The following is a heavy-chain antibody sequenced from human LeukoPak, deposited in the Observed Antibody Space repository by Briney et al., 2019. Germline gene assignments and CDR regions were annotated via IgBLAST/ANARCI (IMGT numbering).Heavy chain of an antibody. J-gene: IGHJ5*02. Sequence: GGSLRLSCVASGFTFSTYAMTWVRQAPGKGLEWVSGIGSSGSTTYYADSVKGRFTISRENSKNTVYLQMNSLGAEDTAVSYCAKDSGLVGGAYCDPWAGETRVTVSS. V-gene: IGHV3-23*01. CDR3: AKDSGLVGGAYCDP. D-gene: IGHD1-26*01. CDR2: IGSSGSTT. CDR1: GFTFSTYA.